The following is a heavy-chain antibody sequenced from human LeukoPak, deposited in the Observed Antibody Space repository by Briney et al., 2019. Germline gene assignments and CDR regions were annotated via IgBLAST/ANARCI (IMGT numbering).Heavy chain of an antibody. CDR3: ARYHIVVVTANYFDY. CDR2: ISGSGGST. D-gene: IGHD2-21*02. J-gene: IGHJ4*02. CDR1: GFTFSRYS. V-gene: IGHV3-23*01. Sequence: GGSLRLSCAASGFTFSRYSMNWVRQAPGKGLEWVSAISGSGGSTYYADSVKGRFTISRDNSKNTLYLQMNSLRAEDTAVYYCARYHIVVVTANYFDYWGQGTLVTVSS.